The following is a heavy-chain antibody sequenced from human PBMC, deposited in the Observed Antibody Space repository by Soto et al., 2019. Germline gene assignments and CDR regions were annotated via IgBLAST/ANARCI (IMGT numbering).Heavy chain of an antibody. J-gene: IGHJ3*02. D-gene: IGHD5-12*01. V-gene: IGHV3-66*01. Sequence: PGGSLRLSCAASGFIVSNNYMGWVRQAPGKGLEWVSVIYSGGTTYYADSVKGRFTISRDTSKNTLYLQMNSLRAEDTALYYCARVPPGGYSGYDSAFDIWGQGTMVTVSS. CDR3: ARVPPGGYSGYDSAFDI. CDR2: IYSGGTT. CDR1: GFIVSNNY.